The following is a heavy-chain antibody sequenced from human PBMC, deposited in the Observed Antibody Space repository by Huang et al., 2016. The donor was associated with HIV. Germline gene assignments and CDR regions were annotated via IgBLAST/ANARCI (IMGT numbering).Heavy chain of an antibody. J-gene: IGHJ4*02. CDR2: VYQSGST. V-gene: IGHV4-39*01. CDR3: ASQHIGAAATWF. D-gene: IGHD6-13*01. Sequence: QLQLQESGPGQVKPSETLSLTCTVSGAFISSTNYYWGWIRQSPGKGLGWVGSVYQSGSTNYNPSLKSRVTVSVDTSRNQFSLRLNSVTAADTAVYYCASQHIGAAATWFWGRGTQVAVSS. CDR1: GAFISSTNYY.